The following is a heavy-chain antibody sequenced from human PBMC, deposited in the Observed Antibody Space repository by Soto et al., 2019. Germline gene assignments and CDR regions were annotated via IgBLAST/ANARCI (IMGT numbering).Heavy chain of an antibody. D-gene: IGHD3-3*01. CDR2: MNPNSGHT. CDR1: GYTFTSYD. Sequence: GASVKVSCKASGYTFTSYDINWVRQATGQGLEWMGWMNPNSGHTGYAQNFQGRVSMTRDTSISTAYMELSSLRSEDTAVYFCARGTPHSNFWIGYYQGGNWFDPWGQGTLVTVSS. V-gene: IGHV1-8*01. CDR3: ARGTPHSNFWIGYYQGGNWFDP. J-gene: IGHJ5*02.